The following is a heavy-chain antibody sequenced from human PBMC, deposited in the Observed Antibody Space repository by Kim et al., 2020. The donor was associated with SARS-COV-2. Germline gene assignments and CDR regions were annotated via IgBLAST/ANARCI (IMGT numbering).Heavy chain of an antibody. CDR1: GYTFTDYG. V-gene: IGHV1-18*01. Sequence: ASVKVSCKASGYTFTDYGITWVRQAPGQGLEWVGWISTYNGHIDYAQNFQGRVTLTTDTPTNTVYMELRSLRPDDTAVYYCVRQIGLGYNYGPNLDYWGQGSLVTVSS. J-gene: IGHJ4*02. CDR2: ISTYNGHI. D-gene: IGHD5-18*01. CDR3: VRQIGLGYNYGPNLDY.